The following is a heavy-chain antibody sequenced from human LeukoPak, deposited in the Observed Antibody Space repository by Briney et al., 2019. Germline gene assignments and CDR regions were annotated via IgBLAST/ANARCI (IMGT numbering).Heavy chain of an antibody. CDR1: GGSFSGYY. V-gene: IGHV4-34*09. J-gene: IGHJ6*02. D-gene: IGHD3-3*01. CDR3: ARGPYYDFWGGANAYYYYGMDV. Sequence: SETLSLTCAVYGGSFSGYYWSWIRQPPGKGLEWIGEINHSGSTNYNPSLKSRVTISVDTSKNQFSLKLSSVTAADTAVYYCARGPYYDFWGGANAYYYYGMDVWGQGTTVTVSS. CDR2: INHSGST.